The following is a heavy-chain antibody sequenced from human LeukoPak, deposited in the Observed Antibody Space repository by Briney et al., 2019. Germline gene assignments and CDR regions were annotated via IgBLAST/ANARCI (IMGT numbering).Heavy chain of an antibody. CDR1: GFTFGSYG. J-gene: IGHJ6*02. D-gene: IGHD1-26*01. Sequence: GGSLRLSCAASGFTFGSYGIYWVRQAPGKGLEWVAGIRYDGSDRSYADPVKGRFTISRDNSKNTVDLQMNSLRAEDTAVYYCARDQGGIVGATNYYYGMDVWGQGTTVTVSS. V-gene: IGHV3-33*01. CDR3: ARDQGGIVGATNYYYGMDV. CDR2: IRYDGSDR.